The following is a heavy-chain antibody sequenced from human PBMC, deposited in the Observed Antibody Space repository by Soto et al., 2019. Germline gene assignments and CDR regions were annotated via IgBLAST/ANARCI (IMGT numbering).Heavy chain of an antibody. CDR2: IHDSGST. D-gene: IGHD2-15*01. CDR3: ARGVRRPSRCYSDY. J-gene: IGHJ4*02. CDR1: GESFSGYY. Sequence: PSETLSLTCAVYGESFSGYYWSWIRQPPGKGLEWIGEIHDSGSTNYNPSLKSRLIISVDTSRNQFSLKLSSVTAADTAVYYCARGVRRPSRCYSDYCGQGTLVTVSS. V-gene: IGHV4-34*01.